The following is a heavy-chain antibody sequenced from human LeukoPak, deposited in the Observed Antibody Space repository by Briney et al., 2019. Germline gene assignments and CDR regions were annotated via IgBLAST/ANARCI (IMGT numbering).Heavy chain of an antibody. V-gene: IGHV5-51*01. CDR3: ASGRLRRTRDAFDI. D-gene: IGHD4-17*01. Sequence: GESLKISCKCSGYSFTNYWIGWVRQMPGKGLEWMGIIYPGDSDTRYSPSFKGQVTISVDKSISTAYLQWSSLKASDTAMYYCASGRLRRTRDAFDIWGQGTMVTVSS. J-gene: IGHJ3*02. CDR2: IYPGDSDT. CDR1: GYSFTNYW.